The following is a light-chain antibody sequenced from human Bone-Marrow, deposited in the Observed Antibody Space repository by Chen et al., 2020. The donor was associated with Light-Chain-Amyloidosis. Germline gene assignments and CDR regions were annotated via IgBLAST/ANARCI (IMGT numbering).Light chain of an antibody. V-gene: IGKV3-20*01. Sequence: EIVLTQSPGTLSLSPGEGANLSCRASQTISSNYLTWYQQKFGQAPRLLIYGSSSRATGIPDRFTVSGSGTDFTLTINRLEPEEFARYYCQQYGTSPLTFGGGTKVEIK. CDR3: QQYGTSPLT. J-gene: IGKJ4*01. CDR2: GSS. CDR1: QTISSNY.